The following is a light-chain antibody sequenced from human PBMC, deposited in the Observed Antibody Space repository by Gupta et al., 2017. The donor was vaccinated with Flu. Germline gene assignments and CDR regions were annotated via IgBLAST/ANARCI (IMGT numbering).Light chain of an antibody. CDR3: QVYYGSSYNLV. CDR2: DDR. Sequence: VGSKDVYWYRHNADSAPVLLIDDDRCRISATPERFSGSNCAITATVTITRVDAGDVAVYYCQVYYGSSYNLVFGGGTKLTVL. V-gene: IGLV3-21*02. J-gene: IGLJ2*01. CDR1: VGSKD.